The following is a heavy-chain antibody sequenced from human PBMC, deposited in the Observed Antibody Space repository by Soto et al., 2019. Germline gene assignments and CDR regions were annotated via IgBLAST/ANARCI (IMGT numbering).Heavy chain of an antibody. J-gene: IGHJ1*01. CDR3: ARDRVESGYPEYFQH. CDR2: IYSGGST. CDR1: GFTVSSNY. V-gene: IGHV3-53*01. Sequence: EVQLVESGGGLIQPGGSLRLSCAASGFTVSSNYMSWVRQAPGKGLEWVSVIYSGGSTYYADSVKGRFTISRDNSKNTLCLQMNSLRAEDEAVYYCARDRVESGYPEYFQHWGQGTLVTVSS. D-gene: IGHD3-3*01.